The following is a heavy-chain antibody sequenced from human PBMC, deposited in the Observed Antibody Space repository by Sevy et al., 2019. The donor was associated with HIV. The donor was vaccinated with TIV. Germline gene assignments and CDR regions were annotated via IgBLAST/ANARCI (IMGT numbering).Heavy chain of an antibody. V-gene: IGHV3-30-3*01. J-gene: IGHJ3*02. Sequence: GGSLRLSCEASGFAFRDSAIHWVRQSPGKGLEWVALISHGGSYEYYVDSVKGRFTVSGDRSKNILYLQMDSLRAEDTAVYYCARMVSGGLRWELIKENAFDIWGQGTAVTVSS. CDR2: ISHGGSYE. CDR1: GFAFRDSA. D-gene: IGHD4-17*01. CDR3: ARMVSGGLRWELIKENAFDI.